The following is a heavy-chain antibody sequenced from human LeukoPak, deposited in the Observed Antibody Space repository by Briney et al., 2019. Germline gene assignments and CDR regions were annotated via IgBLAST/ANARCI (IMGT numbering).Heavy chain of an antibody. CDR2: IYYSGST. CDR3: ARERLRNNWFDP. Sequence: PSETLSLTCTVSGGSISSGGYYWSWIRQHPGKGLEWIGYIYYSGSTYYNPSLKSRVTISVDTSKNQFSLKLSSVTAADTAVYYCARERLRNNWFDPWGQGTLVTVSS. CDR1: GGSISSGGYY. J-gene: IGHJ5*02. V-gene: IGHV4-61*08. D-gene: IGHD4-17*01.